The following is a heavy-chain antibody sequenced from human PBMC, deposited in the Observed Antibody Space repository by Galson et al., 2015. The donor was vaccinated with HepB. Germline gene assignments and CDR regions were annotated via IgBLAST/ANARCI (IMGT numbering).Heavy chain of an antibody. CDR2: ISAYNGNT. CDR1: GYTFTSYG. CDR3: ARACSGGSCHSGMDV. V-gene: IGHV1-18*04. J-gene: IGHJ6*02. D-gene: IGHD2-15*01. Sequence: SVKVSCKASGYTFTSYGISWMRQAPGQGLEWMGWISAYNGNTNYAQKLQGRVTMTTDTSTGTAYMELRSLRSDDTAVYYCARACSGGSCHSGMDVWGQGTTVTVSS.